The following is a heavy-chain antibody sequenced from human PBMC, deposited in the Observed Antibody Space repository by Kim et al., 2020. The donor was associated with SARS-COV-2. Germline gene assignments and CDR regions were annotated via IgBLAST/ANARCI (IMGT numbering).Heavy chain of an antibody. CDR3: ARVLSYGSGSYYNLWGSAPQRRYYFDY. CDR1: GGSFSGYY. Sequence: SEILSLTCAVYGGSFSGYYWSWIRQPPGKGLEWIGEINHSGSTNYNPSLKSRVTISVDTSKNQFSLKLSSVTAADTAVYYCARVLSYGSGSYYNLWGSAPQRRYYFDYWGQGTLVTVSS. CDR2: INHSGST. V-gene: IGHV4-34*01. J-gene: IGHJ4*02. D-gene: IGHD3-10*01.